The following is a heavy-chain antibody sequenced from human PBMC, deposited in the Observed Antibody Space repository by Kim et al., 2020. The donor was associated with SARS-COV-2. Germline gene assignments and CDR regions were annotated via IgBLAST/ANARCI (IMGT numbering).Heavy chain of an antibody. D-gene: IGHD3-10*01. J-gene: IGHJ6*02. CDR2: ISWNSGSI. CDR1: GFTFGDYA. Sequence: GGSLRLSCAASGFTFGDYAMHWVRQAPGKGLEWVSGISWNSGSIGYADSVKGRFTISRDNAKNSLYLQMNSLRAEDTALYYCAKGRITMVRGVIITTGPYYYYGMDVWGQGTTVTVSS. V-gene: IGHV3-9*01. CDR3: AKGRITMVRGVIITTGPYYYYGMDV.